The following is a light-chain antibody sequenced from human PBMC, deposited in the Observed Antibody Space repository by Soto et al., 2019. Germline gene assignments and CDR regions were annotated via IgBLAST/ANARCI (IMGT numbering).Light chain of an antibody. CDR2: DAS. J-gene: IGKJ1*01. Sequence: IVLTQSPSTLSLSPVERATLSCRASQSVSSYLAWYQQKPGQAPRLLIYDASNRATGIPARFSGSGSGTDFTLTISSLEPEDFAVYYCQQRSNLWTFGQGTKVDI. CDR1: QSVSSY. CDR3: QQRSNLWT. V-gene: IGKV3-11*01.